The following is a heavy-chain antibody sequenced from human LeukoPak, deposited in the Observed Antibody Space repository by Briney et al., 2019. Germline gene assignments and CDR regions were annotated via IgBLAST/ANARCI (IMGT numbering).Heavy chain of an antibody. J-gene: IGHJ4*02. CDR3: ARAPAFNYFDY. CDR1: GFTFTSYW. Sequence: GGSPRLSCAASGFTFTSYWMSWVRQAPGKGLEWVANIKQDGSEKYYVDSVKGRFTISRDNAKNSLYLQMNSLRAEDTAVYYCARAPAFNYFDYWGQGTLVTVSS. CDR2: IKQDGSEK. V-gene: IGHV3-7*05.